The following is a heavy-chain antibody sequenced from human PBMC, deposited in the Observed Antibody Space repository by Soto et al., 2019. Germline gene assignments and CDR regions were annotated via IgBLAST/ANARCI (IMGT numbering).Heavy chain of an antibody. CDR2: ISGSGGST. Sequence: EVQLLESGGGLVQPGGSLRLSCAASGFTFSSYAMSWVRQAPGKGLEWVSAISGSGGSTYYADSVKGRFTISRDNSKNTLYLQMNSLRAEDTAVYYCAKSIQYCSGGSCYSDYYYYGMDVWGQGTTVTVSS. CDR1: GFTFSSYA. D-gene: IGHD2-15*01. V-gene: IGHV3-23*01. CDR3: AKSIQYCSGGSCYSDYYYYGMDV. J-gene: IGHJ6*02.